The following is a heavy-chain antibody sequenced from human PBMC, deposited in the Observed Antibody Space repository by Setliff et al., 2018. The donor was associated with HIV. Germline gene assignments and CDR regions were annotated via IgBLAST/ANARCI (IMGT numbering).Heavy chain of an antibody. CDR1: GFTFSNYW. V-gene: IGHV3-74*01. Sequence: GGSLRLSCAASGFTFSNYWMHWVRQAPGKGLVWVSCINTDGSNTSYADSGKGRVTISRDNAKNTLYLQMNSLRAEDTAVYYCAMIPGYSSGWVNYYYMDVWGKGTTVTVS. J-gene: IGHJ6*03. CDR3: AMIPGYSSGWVNYYYMDV. CDR2: INTDGSNT. D-gene: IGHD6-19*01.